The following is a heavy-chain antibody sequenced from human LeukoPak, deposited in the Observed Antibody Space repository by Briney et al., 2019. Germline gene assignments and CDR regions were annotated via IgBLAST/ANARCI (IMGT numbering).Heavy chain of an antibody. CDR2: ISAYNGNT. Sequence: GASVKVSCKASGYTFTTYGISWVRQAPGQGLEWMGWISAYNGNTTYAQKLQGRVTMTTDTSTSTAYMELRSLRSDDTAVYYCARGLVRYYCSSTSCPYYFDYWGQGTLVTVSS. J-gene: IGHJ4*02. CDR1: GYTFTTYG. CDR3: ARGLVRYYCSSTSCPYYFDY. V-gene: IGHV1-18*01. D-gene: IGHD2-2*01.